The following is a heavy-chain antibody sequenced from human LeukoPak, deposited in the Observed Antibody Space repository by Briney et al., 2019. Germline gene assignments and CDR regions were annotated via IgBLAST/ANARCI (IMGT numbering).Heavy chain of an antibody. Sequence: SETLSLTCTVSGGSISTSSYYWGWIRQPPGKGLEWIGNIYYSGSTNYNPSLKSRVTISVDTSKSQFSLQLSSVTAADTAVYYCARGPTRYYFDYWGQGTLVTVSS. J-gene: IGHJ4*02. V-gene: IGHV4-39*07. CDR3: ARGPTRYYFDY. CDR2: IYYSGST. CDR1: GGSISTSSYY.